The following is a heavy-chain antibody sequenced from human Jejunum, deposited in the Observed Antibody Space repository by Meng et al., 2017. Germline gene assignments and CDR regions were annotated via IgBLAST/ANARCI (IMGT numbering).Heavy chain of an antibody. D-gene: IGHD6-13*01. V-gene: IGHV4-39*06. CDR2: IFYSGTT. CDR3: ARDTAGFGP. J-gene: IGHJ5*02. Sequence: RPHVQGAGPGLVKPSETLSLRCAVAGGSISTAGYYWGWIRQSPGKGLEWIGSIFYSGTTYYNPSLKSRVTISIDTSKNQFSLKMNSVTAADTAVYYCARDTAGFGPWGQGTLVTVSS. CDR1: GGSISTAGYY.